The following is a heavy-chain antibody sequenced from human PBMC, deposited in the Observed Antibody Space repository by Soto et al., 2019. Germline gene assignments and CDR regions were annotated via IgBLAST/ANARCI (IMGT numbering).Heavy chain of an antibody. D-gene: IGHD6-19*01. CDR1: GFTFSSYA. CDR2: ISGSDGGT. Sequence: GSLRLSCAASGFTFSSYATSWVRQAPGKGLEWVSAISGSDGGTYYADSVKGRFTISRDNSKNTLYMQMNSLRAEDTAVYYCAKAPYSSVYASMDGWGQGTTVTVSS. J-gene: IGHJ6*02. CDR3: AKAPYSSVYASMDG. V-gene: IGHV3-23*01.